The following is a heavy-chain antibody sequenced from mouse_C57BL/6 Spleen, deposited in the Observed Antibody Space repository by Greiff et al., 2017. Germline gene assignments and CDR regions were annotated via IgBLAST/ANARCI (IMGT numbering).Heavy chain of an antibody. CDR2: IYPRSGNT. Sequence: QVQLKESGAELARPGASVKLSCKASGYTFTSYGISWVKQRTGQGLEWIGEIYPRSGNTYYNEKFKGKATLTADKSSSTAYMELRSLTSEDSAVYFCARLGGYYDQTGYYFDYWGQGTTLTVSS. D-gene: IGHD2-4*01. CDR3: ARLGGYYDQTGYYFDY. J-gene: IGHJ2*01. CDR1: GYTFTSYG. V-gene: IGHV1-81*01.